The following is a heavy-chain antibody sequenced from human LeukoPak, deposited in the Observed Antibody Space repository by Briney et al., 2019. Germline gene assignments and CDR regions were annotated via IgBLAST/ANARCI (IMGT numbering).Heavy chain of an antibody. CDR2: ISGSGGST. J-gene: IGHJ4*02. V-gene: IGHV3-23*01. CDR1: GFTFSSYA. D-gene: IGHD3-10*01. Sequence: SGGSLRLSCAASGFTFSSYAMSWVRQAPGKGLEWVSAISGSGGSTCYADSVKGRFTISRDNSKNTLYLQMNSLRAEDTAVYYCAKVMVRGVTTSNFDYWGQGTLVTVSS. CDR3: AKVMVRGVTTSNFDY.